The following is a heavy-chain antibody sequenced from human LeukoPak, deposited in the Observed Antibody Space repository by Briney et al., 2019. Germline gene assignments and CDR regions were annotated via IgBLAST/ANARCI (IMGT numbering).Heavy chain of an antibody. V-gene: IGHV3-7*01. D-gene: IGHD1-14*01. CDR3: AREVWGPEY. Sequence: QPGDSLRLSCAASGFTFTKYWMTWVRQAPGKGLEWVGNIKQDGSDKNYMDSVKGRFTISRDNTKNSVYLQMSSLRAEDTAVYYCAREVWGPEYWGQGTLVIVSS. CDR2: IKQDGSDK. CDR1: GFTFTKYW. J-gene: IGHJ4*02.